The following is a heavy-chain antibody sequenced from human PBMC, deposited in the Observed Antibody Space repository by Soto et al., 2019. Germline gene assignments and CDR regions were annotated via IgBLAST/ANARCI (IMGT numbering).Heavy chain of an antibody. CDR1: GYTFTSYG. CDR3: ATFLTGYYDSSGYFPRWFDP. V-gene: IGHV1-18*01. CDR2: ISAYNGKT. D-gene: IGHD3-22*01. Sequence: QVQLVQSGAEVKKPGASVKVSCKASGYTFTSYGISWVRQAPGQGLEWMGWISAYNGKTNYAQKLQGRVTMTTDTSTSTAYMELRSVRSDDTAVYYCATFLTGYYDSSGYFPRWFDPWGQGTLVTVSS. J-gene: IGHJ5*02.